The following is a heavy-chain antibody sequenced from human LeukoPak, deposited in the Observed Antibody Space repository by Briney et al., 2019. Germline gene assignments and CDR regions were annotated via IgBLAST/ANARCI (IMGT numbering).Heavy chain of an antibody. CDR2: IKSKTDGGTT. Sequence: GGSLRLSCAASGFTFSNAWMSWVRQAPGKGLEWVGRIKSKTDGGTTDYAAPVKGRFTISRDDSKNTLYLQMNSLKTEDTAVYYCTTGFTLRHSTIFGVPYGGGQGTLVTVSS. D-gene: IGHD3-3*01. CDR3: TTGFTLRHSTIFGVPYG. CDR1: GFTFSNAW. V-gene: IGHV3-15*01. J-gene: IGHJ4*02.